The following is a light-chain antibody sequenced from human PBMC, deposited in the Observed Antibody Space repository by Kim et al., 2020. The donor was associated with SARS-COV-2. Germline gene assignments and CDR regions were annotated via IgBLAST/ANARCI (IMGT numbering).Light chain of an antibody. CDR2: QDS. J-gene: IGLJ3*02. CDR3: QAWDSSTAV. Sequence: SYELTQPPSVSVSPGQTASITCSGDKLGDKYACWYQQKPGQSPVLVIYQDSKRPSGIPERFSGSNSGNTATLTISGTQAMDEADYYCQAWDSSTAVFGGGTKVTGL. V-gene: IGLV3-1*01. CDR1: KLGDKY.